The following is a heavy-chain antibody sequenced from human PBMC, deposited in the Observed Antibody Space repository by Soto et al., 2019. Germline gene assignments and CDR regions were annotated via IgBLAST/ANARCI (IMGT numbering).Heavy chain of an antibody. Sequence: GASVKVSCKASGYTFTGYYMHWVRQAPGQGLEWMGWINPNSGGTNYAQKFQGRVTMTRDTYIRTAYMELSRLRSDDAAVYYCARALGLVTESHFDYYGMDVWGQGTTVTVSS. CDR3: ARALGLVTESHFDYYGMDV. V-gene: IGHV1-2*02. D-gene: IGHD3-9*01. CDR2: INPNSGGT. J-gene: IGHJ6*02. CDR1: GYTFTGYY.